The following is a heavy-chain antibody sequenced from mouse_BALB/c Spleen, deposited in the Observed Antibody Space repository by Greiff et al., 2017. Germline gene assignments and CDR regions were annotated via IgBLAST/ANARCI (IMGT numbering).Heavy chain of an antibody. CDR2: ISYSGST. J-gene: IGHJ2*01. CDR1: GYSITSDYA. CDR3: ARLGVYYGNYLYYFDY. V-gene: IGHV3-2*02. D-gene: IGHD2-1*01. Sequence: DVKLQESGPGLVKPSQSLSLTCTVTGYSITSDYAWNWIRQFPGNKLEWMGYISYSGSTSYNPSLKSRISITRDTSKNQFFLQLNSVTTEDTATYYCARLGVYYGNYLYYFDYWGQGTTLTVSS.